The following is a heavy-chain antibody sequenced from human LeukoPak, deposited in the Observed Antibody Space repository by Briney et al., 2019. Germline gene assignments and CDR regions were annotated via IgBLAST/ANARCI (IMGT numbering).Heavy chain of an antibody. Sequence: GGSLRLSCAASGFTFSSYGMHWVRQAPGRGLEWVAVIWYDGSNKYYADSVKGRFTISRDNSKNTLYLQMNSLRAEDTAVYYCARERGTSIEYFDYWGQGTLVTVSS. J-gene: IGHJ4*02. CDR3: ARERGTSIEYFDY. D-gene: IGHD3-16*01. CDR2: IWYDGSNK. CDR1: GFTFSSYG. V-gene: IGHV3-33*01.